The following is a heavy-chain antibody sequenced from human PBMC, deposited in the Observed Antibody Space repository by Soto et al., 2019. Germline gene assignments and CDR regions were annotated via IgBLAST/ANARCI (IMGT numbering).Heavy chain of an antibody. J-gene: IGHJ3*02. CDR3: AKRVSRGGILTGYYRGPSDAFDI. Sequence: PGGSLRLSCAASGFTFSSYAMSWVRQAPGKGLEWVSAISGSGGSTYYADSVKGRFTISRDNSKNTLYLQMNSLRAEDTAVYYCAKRVSRGGILTGYYRGPSDAFDIWGQGTMVTVSS. V-gene: IGHV3-23*01. D-gene: IGHD3-9*01. CDR1: GFTFSSYA. CDR2: ISGSGGST.